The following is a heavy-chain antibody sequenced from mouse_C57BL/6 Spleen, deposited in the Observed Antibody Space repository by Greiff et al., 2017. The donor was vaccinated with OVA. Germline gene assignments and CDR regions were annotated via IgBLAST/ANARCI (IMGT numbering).Heavy chain of an antibody. CDR3: AALDSSGRGFAY. CDR2: INPNNGGT. CDR1: GYTFTDYN. D-gene: IGHD3-2*02. Sequence: VQLQQSGPELVKPGASVKIPCKASGYTFTDYNMDWVKQSHGKSLEWIGDINPNNGGTIYNQKFKGKATLTVDKSSSTAYMELRSLTSEDTAVYYCAALDSSGRGFAYWGQGTLVTVSA. J-gene: IGHJ3*01. V-gene: IGHV1-18*01.